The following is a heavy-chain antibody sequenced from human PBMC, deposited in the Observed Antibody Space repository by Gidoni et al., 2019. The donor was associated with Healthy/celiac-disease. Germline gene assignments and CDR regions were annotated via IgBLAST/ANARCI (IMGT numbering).Heavy chain of an antibody. CDR1: GFTFAVYA. Sequence: EVQLVESGGGLVQPGRSLRLSCAASGFTFAVYAMQWVRQDPGKGLEWVSGISWNSGSIGYADSVKGRFTISRDNAKNSLYLQMNSLRAEDTALYYCAKDNLRGIAVAGSFDYWGQGTLVTVSS. D-gene: IGHD6-19*01. CDR2: ISWNSGSI. V-gene: IGHV3-9*01. J-gene: IGHJ4*02. CDR3: AKDNLRGIAVAGSFDY.